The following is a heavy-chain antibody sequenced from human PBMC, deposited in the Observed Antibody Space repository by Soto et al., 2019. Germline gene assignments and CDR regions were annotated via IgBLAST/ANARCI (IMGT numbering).Heavy chain of an antibody. D-gene: IGHD6-6*01. CDR2: IWYDGSNK. Sequence: PGGSLRLSCAASGFTFSSYGMHWVRQAPGKGLEWVAVIWYDGSNKYYADSVKGRFTISRDNSKNTLYLQMNSLRAEDTAVYYCASLLPYSSSSVGSLYGMDVWGQGTTVTVSS. V-gene: IGHV3-33*01. CDR3: ASLLPYSSSSVGSLYGMDV. CDR1: GFTFSSYG. J-gene: IGHJ6*02.